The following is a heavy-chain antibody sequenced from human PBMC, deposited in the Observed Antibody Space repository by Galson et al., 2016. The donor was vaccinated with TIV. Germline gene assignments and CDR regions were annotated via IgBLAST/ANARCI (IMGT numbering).Heavy chain of an antibody. D-gene: IGHD3-10*01. Sequence: LRLSCAASGFTFDDYAMHWVRQAPGKGLEWVSGISWNSGNIGYADSVKGRFTISRDNAKNSLFLQKNSLRAEDTALYYCVKDGYGSGSRFDYWGQGTLVTVSS. CDR2: ISWNSGNI. V-gene: IGHV3-9*01. CDR3: VKDGYGSGSRFDY. CDR1: GFTFDDYA. J-gene: IGHJ4*02.